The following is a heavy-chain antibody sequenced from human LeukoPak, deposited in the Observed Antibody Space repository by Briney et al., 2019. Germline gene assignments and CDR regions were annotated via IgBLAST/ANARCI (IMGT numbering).Heavy chain of an antibody. V-gene: IGHV3-23*01. CDR3: AKGLTDILTGYIFDY. CDR1: GFXFSSYA. Sequence: PGGSLRLXCAXSGFXFSSYAMSWVRQAPGKGLEWVSAISGSGGSTYYADSVKGRFTISRDNSKNTLYLQMNSLRAEDTAVYYCAKGLTDILTGYIFDYWGQGTLVTVSS. J-gene: IGHJ4*02. D-gene: IGHD3-9*01. CDR2: ISGSGGST.